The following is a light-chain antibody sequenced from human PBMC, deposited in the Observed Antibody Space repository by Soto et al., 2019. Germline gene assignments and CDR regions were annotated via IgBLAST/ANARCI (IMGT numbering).Light chain of an antibody. V-gene: IGLV2-8*01. CDR2: EVY. J-gene: IGLJ2*01. CDR1: SSDVGGYNY. CDR3: SAYAGSSTWV. Sequence: QSAPTQPPSASGSPGQSVTFSCTGTSSDVGGYNYVSWYQQYPGKAPKLMIYEVYKRHSGVPDRFSGSTSGNTASLTVSGLQPEDEADYYCSAYAGSSTWVFGGGPKLTVL.